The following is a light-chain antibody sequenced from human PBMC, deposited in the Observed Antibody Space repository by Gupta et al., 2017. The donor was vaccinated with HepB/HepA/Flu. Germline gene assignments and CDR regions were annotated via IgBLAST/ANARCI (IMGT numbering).Light chain of an antibody. V-gene: IGKV2-28*01. Sequence: IVMTQSPLSLPVTPGEPASITCRSSQRLLHSNGYNYLDGHLQKPGQSPQLLIYLRPNRASGVPDRFSGGGSGTDFTLKISGVEAEDVGVYYCMQALQTPRTFGQGTKVEIK. CDR3: MQALQTPRT. CDR1: QRLLHSNGYNY. CDR2: LRP. J-gene: IGKJ1*01.